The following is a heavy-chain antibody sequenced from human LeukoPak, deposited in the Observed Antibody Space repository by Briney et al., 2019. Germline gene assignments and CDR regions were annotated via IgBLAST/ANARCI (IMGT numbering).Heavy chain of an antibody. Sequence: ASVKVSCKASGYTFTGYYMHWVRQAPGQGLEWMGWINPNSGGTNYAQKFQGRVTMTRDTSISTAYMELSRLRSEDTAVYYCARDKGGYDGTGVDYWGQGTLVTVSS. V-gene: IGHV1-2*02. CDR1: GYTFTGYY. J-gene: IGHJ4*02. CDR3: ARDKGGYDGTGVDY. D-gene: IGHD5-12*01. CDR2: INPNSGGT.